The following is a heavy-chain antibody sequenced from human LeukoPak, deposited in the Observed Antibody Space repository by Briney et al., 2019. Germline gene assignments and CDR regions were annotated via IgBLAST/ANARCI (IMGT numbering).Heavy chain of an antibody. Sequence: GGSLRLSCAAPGFTFSSFGMSWVRQAPGKGLEWVSRITASGGGTYSADSVKGRFTISRDNSKNMLYLQMNILRAEDTAIYYCAKSSPAAGVDYWGQGTLVTVSS. D-gene: IGHD6-13*01. CDR3: AKSSPAAGVDY. V-gene: IGHV3-23*01. J-gene: IGHJ4*02. CDR1: GFTFSSFG. CDR2: ITASGGGT.